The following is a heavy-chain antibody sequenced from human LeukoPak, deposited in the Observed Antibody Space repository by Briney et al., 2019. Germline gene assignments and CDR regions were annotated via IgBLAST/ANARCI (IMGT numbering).Heavy chain of an antibody. CDR3: ARGDYYYYYGMDV. J-gene: IGHJ6*02. CDR1: GGSISSYY. V-gene: IGHV4-59*01. Sequence: PSETLSLTCTVSGGSISSYYWSWTRQPPGKGLEWIGYIYYSGSTNYNPSLKSRVTISVDTSKNQFSLKLSSVTAADTAVYYCARGDYYYYYGMDVWGQGTTVTVSS. CDR2: IYYSGST.